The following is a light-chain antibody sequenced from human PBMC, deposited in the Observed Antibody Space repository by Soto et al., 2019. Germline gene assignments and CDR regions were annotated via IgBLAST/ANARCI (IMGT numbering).Light chain of an antibody. J-gene: IGKJ1*01. V-gene: IGKV1-5*01. CDR2: HAS. CDR3: HQYNSYS. CDR1: QSISNW. Sequence: DIQMTQSPSTLPASVGDRVTITCRASQSISNWLAWYKQKPGTAPKGLIYHASNLQSGVPSRFSGSGSGTAFTLTIRSMQPDDSENYYCHQYNSYSFGQGTKVEIK.